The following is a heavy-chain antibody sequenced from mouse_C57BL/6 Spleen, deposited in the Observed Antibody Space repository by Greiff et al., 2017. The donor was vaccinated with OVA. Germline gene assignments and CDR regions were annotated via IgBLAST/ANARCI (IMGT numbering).Heavy chain of an antibody. CDR1: GFTFSDYY. CDR3: ARLNYWYFDV. V-gene: IGHV5-12*01. J-gene: IGHJ1*03. CDR2: ISNGGGST. Sequence: EVKLMESGGGLVQPGGSLKLSCAASGFTFSDYYMYWVRQTPEKRLEWVAYISNGGGSTYYPDTVKGRFTISSDNAKNTLYLQMSRLKSEDTAMYYCARLNYWYFDVWGTGTTVTVSS.